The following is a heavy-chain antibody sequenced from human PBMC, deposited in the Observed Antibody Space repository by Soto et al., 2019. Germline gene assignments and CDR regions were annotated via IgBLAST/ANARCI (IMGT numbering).Heavy chain of an antibody. CDR2: ISYDGSNK. Sequence: PGGSLRLSCAASGFTFSSYGMHWVRQAPGKGLEWVAVISYDGSNKYYADSVKGRFTISRDNSKNTLYLQMNSLRAEDTAVYYCAKVLGLGYCSGGSCYDYYYYGMDVWGQGTTVTVSS. J-gene: IGHJ6*02. V-gene: IGHV3-30*18. CDR1: GFTFSSYG. D-gene: IGHD2-15*01. CDR3: AKVLGLGYCSGGSCYDYYYYGMDV.